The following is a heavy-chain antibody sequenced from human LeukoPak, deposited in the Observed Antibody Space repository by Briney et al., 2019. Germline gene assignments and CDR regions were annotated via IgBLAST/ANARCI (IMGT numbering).Heavy chain of an antibody. D-gene: IGHD3-22*01. J-gene: IGHJ3*02. CDR1: GYTFTGYY. CDR2: INPNSGGT. Sequence: ASVKVSCKASGYTFTGYYMHWVRQAPGQGLEWMGWINPNSGGTNYAQKFQGRVTVTGDTSISTAFMEVTRLRSDDTAVYYCARDLSYFDSSGYSSRNVFDIWGQGTMVTVSS. V-gene: IGHV1-2*02. CDR3: ARDLSYFDSSGYSSRNVFDI.